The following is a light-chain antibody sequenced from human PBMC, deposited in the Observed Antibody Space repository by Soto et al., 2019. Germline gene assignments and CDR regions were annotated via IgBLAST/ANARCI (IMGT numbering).Light chain of an antibody. Sequence: QSALTQPASVSGSPGQSITIFCTGTSSDVGAYNYVSWYQQHPGKAPKVMIYEVNNGPSGGSDRFSGSKSGNTASLTISGLQAEDEADYYCSSYTSSRIYVFGTGTKV. J-gene: IGLJ1*01. CDR2: EVN. V-gene: IGLV2-14*01. CDR1: SSDVGAYNY. CDR3: SSYTSSRIYV.